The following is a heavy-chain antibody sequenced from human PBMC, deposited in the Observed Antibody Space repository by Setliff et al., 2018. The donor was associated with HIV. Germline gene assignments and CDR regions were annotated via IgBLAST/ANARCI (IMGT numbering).Heavy chain of an antibody. CDR3: ARDGGRTGYSGSSDQ. J-gene: IGHJ4*02. V-gene: IGHV4-38-2*02. CDR2: IYNSGST. CDR1: GFSISSGYY. D-gene: IGHD6-13*01. Sequence: SETLSLTCAVSGFSISSGYYWGWIRQPPGKGLEWIGTIYNSGSTYYSPSLMSRVTISVDTSKNQISLKLNSVTAADTAVYYCARDGGRTGYSGSSDQWGQGTLVTVSS.